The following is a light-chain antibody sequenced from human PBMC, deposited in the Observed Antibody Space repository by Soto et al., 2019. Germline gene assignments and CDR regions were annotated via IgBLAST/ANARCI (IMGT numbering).Light chain of an antibody. J-gene: IGLJ1*01. CDR2: EVS. Sequence: QSALTQPASVSGSPGQSITISCTGTSSDVGGYKFVSWYQQHPGKAPKLMMYEVSNRPSGVSSRFSGSKSGNTASLTISGLQDEDEADYYCGSYTGSIYVFGPGTKLT. CDR1: SSDVGGYKF. V-gene: IGLV2-14*01. CDR3: GSYTGSIYV.